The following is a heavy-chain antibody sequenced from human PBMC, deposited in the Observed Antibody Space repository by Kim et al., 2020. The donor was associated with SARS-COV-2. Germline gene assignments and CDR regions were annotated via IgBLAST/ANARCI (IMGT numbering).Heavy chain of an antibody. V-gene: IGHV3-23*01. D-gene: IGHD3-10*01. CDR3: AKSLWFGELLLPDY. J-gene: IGHJ4*02. Sequence: AGSVKGRLPISRDKSQNTLYLQMNSLRAEDTAVYYCAKSLWFGELLLPDYWGQGTLVTVSS.